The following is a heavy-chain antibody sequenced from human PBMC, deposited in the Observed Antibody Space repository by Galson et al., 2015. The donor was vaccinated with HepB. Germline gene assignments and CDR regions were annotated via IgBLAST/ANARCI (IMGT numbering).Heavy chain of an antibody. Sequence: SLRLSCAASGFTFSSYAMSWVRQAPGKGLEWVSAISGSGSSTYYADSVKGRFTISRDNSKNTLYLQMNSLRAEDTAVYYCAKDGGYVDIVATIAHTSDYWGQGTLVTVSS. D-gene: IGHD5-12*01. V-gene: IGHV3-23*01. CDR2: ISGSGSST. CDR1: GFTFSSYA. CDR3: AKDGGYVDIVATIAHTSDY. J-gene: IGHJ4*02.